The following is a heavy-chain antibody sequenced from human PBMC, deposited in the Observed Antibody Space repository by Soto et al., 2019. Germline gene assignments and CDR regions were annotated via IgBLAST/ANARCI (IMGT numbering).Heavy chain of an antibody. J-gene: IGHJ4*02. CDR1: GFTFSTYS. Sequence: GWSLRLSCAASGFTFSTYSINWVRQAPGKGLEWISYISDNSSVIYYADAVKGRFTISRDNAKNSLYLQMNSLRDEDTAVYYCASRGHCSNGRCHPFDSWGQGXQVTVYS. D-gene: IGHD2-8*01. V-gene: IGHV3-48*02. CDR2: ISDNSSVI. CDR3: ASRGHCSNGRCHPFDS.